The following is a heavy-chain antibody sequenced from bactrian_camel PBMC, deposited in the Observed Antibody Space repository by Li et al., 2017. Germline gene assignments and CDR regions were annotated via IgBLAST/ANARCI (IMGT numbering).Heavy chain of an antibody. V-gene: IGHV3S1*01. D-gene: IGHD4*01. CDR2: INSGGRST. CDR1: GLTLSANF. Sequence: VQLVESGGGLVQPGGSRRLSCAASGLTLSANFMSWVRQAPGKGLEWISSINSGGRSTYYADSVKGRFTVSRINAKNTLHLQLSRLKPEDTAIYYCAKGPGYYSEWDAWGQGTQVTVS. J-gene: IGHJ6*01. CDR3: AKGPGYYSEWDA.